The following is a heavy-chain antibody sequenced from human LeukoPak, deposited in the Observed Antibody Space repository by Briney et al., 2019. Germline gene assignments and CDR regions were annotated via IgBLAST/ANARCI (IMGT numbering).Heavy chain of an antibody. Sequence: ETRSLTCTVSGDSISNYYWSWIRQPPRKGLEWIGYISYSGITNYNPSLKSRVTISLDTSKNHFSLKMRSVTAADTAVYYCARGLYPDDAFDIWGQGTIVSVSS. D-gene: IGHD3-16*02. V-gene: IGHV4-59*08. CDR1: GDSISNYY. J-gene: IGHJ3*02. CDR2: ISYSGIT. CDR3: ARGLYPDDAFDI.